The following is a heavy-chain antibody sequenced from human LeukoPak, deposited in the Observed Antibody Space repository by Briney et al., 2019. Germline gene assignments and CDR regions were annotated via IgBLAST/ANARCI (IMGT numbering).Heavy chain of an antibody. Sequence: GGSLRLSCAASGFTFSSYSMNWVRQAPGKGLEWVSYISSSSSTIYYADSVKGRFTISRDNSKNSLYLQVNSLRTEDTALYYCASLSTSPWPLGYWGQGTLVTVSS. CDR1: GFTFSSYS. J-gene: IGHJ4*02. D-gene: IGHD5-12*01. CDR2: ISSSSSTI. V-gene: IGHV3-48*04. CDR3: ASLSTSPWPLGY.